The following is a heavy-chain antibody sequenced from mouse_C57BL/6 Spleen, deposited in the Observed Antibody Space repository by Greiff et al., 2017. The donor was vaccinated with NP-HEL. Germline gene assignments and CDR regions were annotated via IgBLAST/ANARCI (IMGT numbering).Heavy chain of an antibody. Sequence: EVHLVESGGGLVKPGGSLKLSCAASGFTFSDYGMHWVRQAPEKGLEWVAYISSGSSTIYYADTVKGRFTISRDNAKNTLFLQMTSLRSEDTAMYYCARRDYYGSSSVWYFDVWGTGTTVTVSS. V-gene: IGHV5-17*01. D-gene: IGHD1-1*01. CDR3: ARRDYYGSSSVWYFDV. CDR2: ISSGSSTI. J-gene: IGHJ1*03. CDR1: GFTFSDYG.